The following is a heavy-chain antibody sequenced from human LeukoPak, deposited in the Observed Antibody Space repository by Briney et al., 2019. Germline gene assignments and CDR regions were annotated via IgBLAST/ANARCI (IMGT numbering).Heavy chain of an antibody. CDR2: ISGSGGTT. D-gene: IGHD1-7*01. Sequence: GGSLRLSCAASEFTFSSYVMTWVRQAPGKGLEWVSGISGSGGTTYYADPVKGRFIISRDNSKNKVYLQMNSLRAEDTAVYYCAKDGYNWDYGSRRVNHYYMDVWGKGTTVTVSS. V-gene: IGHV3-23*01. CDR1: EFTFSSYV. CDR3: AKDGYNWDYGSRRVNHYYMDV. J-gene: IGHJ6*03.